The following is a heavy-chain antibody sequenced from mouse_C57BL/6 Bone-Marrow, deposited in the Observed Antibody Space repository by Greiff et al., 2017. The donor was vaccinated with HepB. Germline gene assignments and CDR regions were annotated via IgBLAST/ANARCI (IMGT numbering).Heavy chain of an antibody. CDR2: ISSGGDYI. CDR1: GFTFSSYA. CDR3: TRYYGNYVYAMDY. J-gene: IGHJ4*01. Sequence: DVHLVESGEGLVKPGGSLKLSCAASGFTFSSYAMSWVRQTPEKRLEWVAYISSGGDYIYYADTVKGRFTISRDNARNTLYLQMSSLKSEDTAMYYCTRYYGNYVYAMDYWGQGTSVTVSS. V-gene: IGHV5-9-1*02. D-gene: IGHD2-1*01.